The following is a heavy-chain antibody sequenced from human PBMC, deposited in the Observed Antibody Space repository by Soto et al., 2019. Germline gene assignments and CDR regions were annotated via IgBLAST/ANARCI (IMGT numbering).Heavy chain of an antibody. V-gene: IGHV3-74*01. Sequence: EVQLVESGGGLLQPGGSLRLSCAASGFTFSSYWMHWVRQAPGKGLVWVSRINSDGSTTTYADSAKGRFTISRDNAKNTVYLQMNSLRAEDTAVYYCAITNSAWTAFDYWGQGTLVTVSS. CDR1: GFTFSSYW. CDR2: INSDGSTT. CDR3: AITNSAWTAFDY. D-gene: IGHD6-19*01. J-gene: IGHJ4*02.